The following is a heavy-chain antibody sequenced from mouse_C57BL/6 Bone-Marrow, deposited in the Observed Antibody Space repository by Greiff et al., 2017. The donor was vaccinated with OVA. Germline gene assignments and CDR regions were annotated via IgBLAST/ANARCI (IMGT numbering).Heavy chain of an antibody. CDR3: ARSWLLPVDY. D-gene: IGHD2-3*01. CDR1: GYTFTSYG. J-gene: IGHJ2*01. CDR2: IYPRSGNT. Sequence: VQLKESGAELARPGASVKLSCKASGYTFTSYGISWVKQRTGQGLEWIGEIYPRSGNTYYNEKFKGKATLTADKSSSTAYMELRSLTSEDSAVYFCARSWLLPVDYWGQGTTLTVSS. V-gene: IGHV1-81*01.